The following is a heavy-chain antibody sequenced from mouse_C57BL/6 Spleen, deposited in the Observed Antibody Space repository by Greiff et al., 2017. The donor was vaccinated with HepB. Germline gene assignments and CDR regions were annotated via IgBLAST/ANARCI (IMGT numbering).Heavy chain of an antibody. CDR1: GYTFTSYW. J-gene: IGHJ4*01. V-gene: IGHV1-64*01. CDR3: ARRGDYGGMDY. CDR2: INTNSGST. D-gene: IGHD2-4*01. Sequence: QVQLQQPGAELVKPGASVKLSCKASGYTFTSYWMHWVKQRPGQGLEWIGMINTNSGSTNYNENFKSKATLTVDKSSSTAYMQLSSLTSEDSAVYYCARRGDYGGMDYWGQGTSVTVSS.